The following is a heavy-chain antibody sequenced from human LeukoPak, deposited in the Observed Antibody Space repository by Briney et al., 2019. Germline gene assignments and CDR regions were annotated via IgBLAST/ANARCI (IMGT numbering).Heavy chain of an antibody. D-gene: IGHD6-13*01. CDR3: ARISGKAAGTPNFDY. J-gene: IGHJ4*02. Sequence: PGGSLRLSCAASGFTFSAYAMIWVRQAPGKGLEWVSAISGGGGNTYYADSVKGRFTISRDNSKNTVSLQVSSLRAEDTGVYYCARISGKAAGTPNFDYWGQGTLVTVSS. CDR1: GFTFSAYA. V-gene: IGHV3-23*01. CDR2: ISGGGGNT.